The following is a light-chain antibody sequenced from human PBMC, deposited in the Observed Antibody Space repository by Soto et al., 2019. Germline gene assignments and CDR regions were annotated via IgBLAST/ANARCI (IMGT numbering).Light chain of an antibody. CDR2: KAS. CDR3: QQYNSYPCT. J-gene: IGKJ1*01. CDR1: QRISSW. Sequence: DIQMTQSPSTLSAYVGDRVTITCRASQRISSWLAWYQQKPGKAPKLLIYKASSLESGVPSRFSGSGSGTEFTLTISSLQPDDFATYYCQQYNSYPCTFGQGTKVEIK. V-gene: IGKV1-5*03.